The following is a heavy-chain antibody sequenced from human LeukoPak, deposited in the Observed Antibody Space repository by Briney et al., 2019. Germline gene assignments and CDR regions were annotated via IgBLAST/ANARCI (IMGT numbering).Heavy chain of an antibody. Sequence: GGSLRLSCAASGFTFSTYTMNWVRQAPVKGLEWVSSISSTGSYIYYADSVKGRFTISRDNAKNSLYLQMNSLRAEDTAVYYCARGDYNWNDYYYYLMDVWGQGTTVTVSS. V-gene: IGHV3-21*01. CDR1: GFTFSTYT. D-gene: IGHD1-1*01. CDR3: ARGDYNWNDYYYYLMDV. J-gene: IGHJ6*02. CDR2: ISSTGSYI.